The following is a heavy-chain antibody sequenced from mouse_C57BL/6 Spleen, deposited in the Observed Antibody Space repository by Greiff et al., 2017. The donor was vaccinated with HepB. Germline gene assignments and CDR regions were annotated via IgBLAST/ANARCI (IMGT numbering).Heavy chain of an antibody. CDR2: INPSSGYT. J-gene: IGHJ2*01. D-gene: IGHD1-1*01. Sequence: VQLQQSGAELAKPGASVKLSCKASGYTFTSYWMHWVKQRPGQGLEWIGYINPSSGYTKYNQKFKDKATLTAYKSSSTAYMQLSSLTYEDSSVYYCARWTTVVVDYWGQGTTLTVSS. V-gene: IGHV1-7*01. CDR1: GYTFTSYW. CDR3: ARWTTVVVDY.